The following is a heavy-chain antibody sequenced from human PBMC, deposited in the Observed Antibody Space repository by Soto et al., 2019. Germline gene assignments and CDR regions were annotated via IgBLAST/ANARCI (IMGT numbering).Heavy chain of an antibody. CDR2: INHSGST. CDR1: GGSFSGYY. CDR3: ARVGLYCSGGSCYPTIRYYYYYMDV. V-gene: IGHV4-34*01. J-gene: IGHJ6*03. Sequence: SETLSLTCAVYGGSFSGYYCSWIRQPPGKGLEWIGEINHSGSTNYNPSLKSRVTISVDTSKNQFSLKLSSVTAADTAVYYCARVGLYCSGGSCYPTIRYYYYYMDVWGKGTTVTVSS. D-gene: IGHD2-15*01.